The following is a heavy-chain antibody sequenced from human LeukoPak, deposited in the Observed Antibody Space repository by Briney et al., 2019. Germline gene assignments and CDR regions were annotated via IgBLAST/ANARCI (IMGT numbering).Heavy chain of an antibody. Sequence: PGRSLRLSCATFGFTFSSYGMHWVRQVPGKGLEWVAVISYDAKSNYHVDSVKGRFTISRDNSKNTLYLQMNSLRAEDTAVYYCARDLVDYSYWGQGTLVTVSS. J-gene: IGHJ4*02. CDR3: ARDLVDYSY. V-gene: IGHV3-30*03. D-gene: IGHD2-21*01. CDR2: ISYDAKSN. CDR1: GFTFSSYG.